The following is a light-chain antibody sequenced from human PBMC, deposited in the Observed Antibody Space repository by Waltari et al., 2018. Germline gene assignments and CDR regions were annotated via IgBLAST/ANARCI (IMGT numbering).Light chain of an antibody. CDR1: QSVSRT. Sequence: EIVLTQSPGTLSLSPGERATLSCRASQSVSRTLAWYQQKPVQAPSLLIYAASTRAPGIPDRFSGSGSGTDFSLTISRLEPEDFAVYYCQHYVRLPATFGQGTKVEIK. V-gene: IGKV3-20*01. CDR2: AAS. J-gene: IGKJ1*01. CDR3: QHYVRLPAT.